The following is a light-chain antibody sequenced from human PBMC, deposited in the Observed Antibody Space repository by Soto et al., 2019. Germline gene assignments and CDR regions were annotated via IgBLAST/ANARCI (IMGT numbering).Light chain of an antibody. CDR1: NTDVDGYDY. V-gene: IGLV2-14*03. J-gene: IGLJ1*01. CDR3: TSYTGSAPFNV. Sequence: QSALTQPASVSGSPGQSITISCTGANTDVDGYDYVSWYQQHPGQAPKLMIFDVNNRPSGVSGRFSGSKSGDTASLTISGLQAEDDGDYYCTSYTGSAPFNVFGSGTKLTVL. CDR2: DVN.